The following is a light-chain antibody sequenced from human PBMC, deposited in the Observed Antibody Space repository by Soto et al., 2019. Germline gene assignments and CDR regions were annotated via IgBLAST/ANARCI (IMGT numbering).Light chain of an antibody. CDR1: QSVSSY. V-gene: IGKV3D-15*01. CDR3: QQYIRWPLT. CDR2: DAS. Sequence: EVVLTQSPGTLSLSPGERATLSCRASQSVSSYLAWYQQKPGQAPRLLIYDASNRATGIPARFSGSGSGTEFTLTISSLQSEDFAVYYCQQYIRWPLTFGGGTKVDIK. J-gene: IGKJ4*01.